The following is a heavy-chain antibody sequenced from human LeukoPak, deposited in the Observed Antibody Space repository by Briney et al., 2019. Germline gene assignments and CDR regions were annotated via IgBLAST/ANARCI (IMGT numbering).Heavy chain of an antibody. CDR3: ARDGSYDFWSGYYAFDI. D-gene: IGHD3-3*01. CDR1: GFTFSSYS. J-gene: IGHJ3*02. V-gene: IGHV3-21*01. CDR2: ISSSSSYI. Sequence: GGSLRLSCAASGFTFSSYSMNWVRQAPGKGLEWVSSISSSSSYIYYADSVKGRFTISRDNAKNSLYLQMNSLRAEDTAVYYCARDGSYDFWSGYYAFDIWGQGTMVTVSS.